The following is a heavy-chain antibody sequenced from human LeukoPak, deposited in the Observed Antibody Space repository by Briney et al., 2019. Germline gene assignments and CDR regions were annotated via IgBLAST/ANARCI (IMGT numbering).Heavy chain of an antibody. CDR1: GGSISSYY. CDR2: IYTSGNT. Sequence: SETLSLTCTVSGGSISSYYWSWIRQPAGKALEWIGRIYTSGNTNYNPSLKSRVTMSVDTSKNQFSLKLTSVTVADTAVYYCARSIGAAGRDLGIGYWGQGTLVTVSS. D-gene: IGHD6-13*01. J-gene: IGHJ4*02. V-gene: IGHV4-4*07. CDR3: ARSIGAAGRDLGIGY.